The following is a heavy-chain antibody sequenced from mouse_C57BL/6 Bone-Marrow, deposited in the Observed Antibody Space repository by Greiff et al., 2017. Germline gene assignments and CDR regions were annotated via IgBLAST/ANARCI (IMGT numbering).Heavy chain of an antibody. J-gene: IGHJ1*03. D-gene: IGHD2-3*01. Sequence: VQLQQSGAELVKPGASVKLSCKASGYTFTSYWMHWVKQRPGQGLEWIGMIHPNSGSANYNEKFKSKATLTVDKSSRTAYMQLSSLTSEDSAVYYCARGLLGWYFDVWGTGTTVTVSS. CDR1: GYTFTSYW. CDR2: IHPNSGSA. V-gene: IGHV1-64*01. CDR3: ARGLLGWYFDV.